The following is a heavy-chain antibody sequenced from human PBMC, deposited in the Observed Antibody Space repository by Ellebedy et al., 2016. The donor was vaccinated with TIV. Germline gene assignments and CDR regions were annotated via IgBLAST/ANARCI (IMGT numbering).Heavy chain of an antibody. CDR2: ISASGGST. Sequence: GGSLRLSCAASGFTFSSDAMHWVRQAPGKGLEWVSGISASGGSTYYADSVKGRFTISRDNSKNTLYLQMNSLRAEDTAVYYCAKRLVVVMAFDIWGQGTMVTVSS. J-gene: IGHJ3*02. D-gene: IGHD3-22*01. CDR1: GFTFSSDA. CDR3: AKRLVVVMAFDI. V-gene: IGHV3-23*01.